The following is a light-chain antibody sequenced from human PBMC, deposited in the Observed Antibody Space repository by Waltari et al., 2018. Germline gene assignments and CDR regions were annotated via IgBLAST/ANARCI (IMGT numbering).Light chain of an antibody. CDR3: ASWDDKLRGPV. J-gene: IGLJ2*01. Sequence: QSVVTQPPSVSGAPGQRVTISCSGSKSNVRGNFVFWSQQPPGAAPTLLLYKYNPRPLVVPDRFSASKSGSSASLAIRGLRSEDEADYYCASWDDKLRGPVFGGGTKVTVL. CDR1: KSNVRGNF. CDR2: KYN. V-gene: IGLV1-47*01.